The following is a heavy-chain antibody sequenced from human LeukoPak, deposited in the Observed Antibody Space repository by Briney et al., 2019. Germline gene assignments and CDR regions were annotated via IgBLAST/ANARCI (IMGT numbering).Heavy chain of an antibody. V-gene: IGHV3-48*03. CDR3: ARAPGSLGY. J-gene: IGHJ4*02. D-gene: IGHD3-10*01. Sequence: GGSLRLSCAASGFIFSTYEMNWVRQAPGKGLEWLSYISYNGRSIHYADSVRGRFNLSRDNSKSTLYLQMSSLRVEDTAVYYCARAPGSLGYWGQGTLVTVSS. CDR2: ISYNGRSI. CDR1: GFIFSTYE.